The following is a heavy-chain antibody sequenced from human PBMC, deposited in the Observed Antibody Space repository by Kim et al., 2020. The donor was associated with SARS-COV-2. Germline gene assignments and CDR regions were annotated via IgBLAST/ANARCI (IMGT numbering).Heavy chain of an antibody. V-gene: IGHV4-59*13. Sequence: SETLSLTCTVSGGSISSYYWSWIRQPPGKGLEWIGYIYYSGSTNYNPSLKSRVTISVDTSKNQFSLKLSSVTAADTAVYYCARDAVSHLPQHVNYFDYWGQGTLVTVSS. J-gene: IGHJ4*02. D-gene: IGHD2-2*01. CDR1: GGSISSYY. CDR3: ARDAVSHLPQHVNYFDY. CDR2: IYYSGST.